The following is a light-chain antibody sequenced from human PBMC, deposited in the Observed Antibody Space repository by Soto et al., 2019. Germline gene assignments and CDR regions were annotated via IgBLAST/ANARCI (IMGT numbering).Light chain of an antibody. CDR3: QQYYSYSFT. CDR2: AAS. V-gene: IGKV1-8*01. CDR1: QGISSY. J-gene: IGKJ3*01. Sequence: AIRMTQSPSSLSASTGDRVTITCRASQGISSYFAWYQQKPGKAPKLLIYAASTLQSGVPSRFSGSGSGTDSTLTISCLQSEDFATYYCQQYYSYSFTFGPGTKVDIK.